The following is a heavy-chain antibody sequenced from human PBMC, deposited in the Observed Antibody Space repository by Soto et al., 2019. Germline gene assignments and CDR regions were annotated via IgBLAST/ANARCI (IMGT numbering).Heavy chain of an antibody. Sequence: SETLSLTCTVSGCSISSGDYYWSWIRQPPGKGLEWIGYIYYSGSTYYNPSLKSRVTISVDTSKNQFSLKLSSVTAADTAVYYCARVVVAATLWFDPWGQGTLVTVSS. CDR3: ARVVVAATLWFDP. CDR2: IYYSGST. CDR1: GCSISSGDYY. J-gene: IGHJ5*02. D-gene: IGHD2-15*01. V-gene: IGHV4-30-4*01.